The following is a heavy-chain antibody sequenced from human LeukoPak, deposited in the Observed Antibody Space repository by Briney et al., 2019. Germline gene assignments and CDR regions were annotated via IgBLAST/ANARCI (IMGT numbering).Heavy chain of an antibody. Sequence: PGGSLRLPCAASGFTFSSYWMHWVRQAPGKGLVWVSRTNSDGSSTSYADSVKGRFTISRDNAKNTLYLQMNSLRAEDTAVYYCARDRRSGGMWDYWGQGTLVTVSS. J-gene: IGHJ4*02. CDR2: TNSDGSST. CDR1: GFTFSSYW. CDR3: ARDRRSGGMWDY. V-gene: IGHV3-74*01. D-gene: IGHD3-22*01.